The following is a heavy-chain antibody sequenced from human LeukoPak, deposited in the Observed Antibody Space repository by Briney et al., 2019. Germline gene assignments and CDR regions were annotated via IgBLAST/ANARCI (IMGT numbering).Heavy chain of an antibody. J-gene: IGHJ4*02. Sequence: GGSLRLSCAASGFTFSGSAMHWVRQAPGKGLEWVAVMSYDGSNKYYADSVKGRFTISRDNSKNTLYLQMNSLRAEDTAVYYCARAYTSGWSLSFDYWGQGTLVTVSS. D-gene: IGHD6-19*01. CDR3: ARAYTSGWSLSFDY. V-gene: IGHV3-30*04. CDR2: MSYDGSNK. CDR1: GFTFSGSA.